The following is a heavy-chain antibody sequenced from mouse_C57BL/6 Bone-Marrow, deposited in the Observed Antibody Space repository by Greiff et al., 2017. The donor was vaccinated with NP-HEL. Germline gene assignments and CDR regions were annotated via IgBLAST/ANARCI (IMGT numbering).Heavy chain of an antibody. J-gene: IGHJ3*01. CDR2: ISSGGSYT. CDR1: GFTFSSYG. V-gene: IGHV5-6*01. D-gene: IGHD4-1*01. CDR3: ASQNWDGGFAY. Sequence: EVHLVESGGDLVKPGGSLTLSCAASGFTFSSYGMSWVRQTPDKRLEWVATISSGGSYTYYPDSVKGRFTISRDNAKNTLYLQMSSLKSEDTAMYYCASQNWDGGFAYWGRGTLVTVSA.